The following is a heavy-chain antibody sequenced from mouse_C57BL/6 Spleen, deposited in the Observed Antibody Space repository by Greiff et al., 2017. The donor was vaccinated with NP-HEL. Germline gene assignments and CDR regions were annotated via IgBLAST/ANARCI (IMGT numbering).Heavy chain of an antibody. Sequence: EVMLVESGGGLVKPGGSLKLSCAASGFTFSSYAMSWVRQTPEKRLEWVATISDGGSYTYYPDNVKGRFTISRDNAKNNLYLQMSHLKSEDTAMYYCARSSSYSYFDYWGQGTTLTVSS. J-gene: IGHJ2*01. CDR2: ISDGGSYT. V-gene: IGHV5-4*03. CDR3: ARSSSYSYFDY. CDR1: GFTFSSYA. D-gene: IGHD1-1*01.